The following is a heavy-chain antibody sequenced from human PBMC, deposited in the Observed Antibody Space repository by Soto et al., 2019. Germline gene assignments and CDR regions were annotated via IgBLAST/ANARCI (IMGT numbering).Heavy chain of an antibody. CDR3: ARGESYSGYDFVGYYYYGMDV. D-gene: IGHD5-12*01. CDR2: IYPGDSDT. Sequence: GESLKISCKGSGYSFTSYWTGWVRQMPGKGLEWMGIIYPGDSDTRYSPSFQGQVTISADKSISTAYLRWSSLKASDTAMYYCARGESYSGYDFVGYYYYGMDVWGQGTTVTVSS. V-gene: IGHV5-51*01. CDR1: GYSFTSYW. J-gene: IGHJ6*02.